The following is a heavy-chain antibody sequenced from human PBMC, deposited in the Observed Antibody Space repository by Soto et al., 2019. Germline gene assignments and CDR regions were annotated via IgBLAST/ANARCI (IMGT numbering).Heavy chain of an antibody. V-gene: IGHV1-2*02. CDR2: SNPNSGGA. J-gene: IGHJ4*02. CDR3: ARDTDSYYSDTSGFWNY. D-gene: IGHD3-22*01. Sequence: QVQLVQSGAEVKNPGASVKVSCKASGYPFSDYYIHWVRQAPGQGLEWMGWSNPNSGGANYAQKFQGRVSMTRDTSIGTAYMELRRLRSDDTAVYYCARDTDSYYSDTSGFWNYWGQGTRVTVSS. CDR1: GYPFSDYY.